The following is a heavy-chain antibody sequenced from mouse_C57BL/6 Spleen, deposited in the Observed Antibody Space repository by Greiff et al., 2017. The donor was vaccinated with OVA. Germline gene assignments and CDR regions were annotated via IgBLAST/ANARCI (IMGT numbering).Heavy chain of an antibody. CDR1: GYTFTSYW. Sequence: QVQLQQPGAELVMPGASVKLSCKASGYTFTSYWMHWVKQRPGQGLEWIGEIDPSDSYTNYNQKFKGKSTLTVDKSSSTAYMQLSSLTSEDSAVYDCARSYYDGSSWDYFDYWGQGTTLTVSS. J-gene: IGHJ2*01. V-gene: IGHV1-69*01. CDR2: IDPSDSYT. CDR3: ARSYYDGSSWDYFDY. D-gene: IGHD1-1*01.